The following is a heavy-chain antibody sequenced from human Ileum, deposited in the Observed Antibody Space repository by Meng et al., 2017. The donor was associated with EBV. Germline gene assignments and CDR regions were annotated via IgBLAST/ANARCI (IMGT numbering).Heavy chain of an antibody. D-gene: IGHD2-21*01. V-gene: IGHV1-3*05. CDR2: VHAGNGDT. Sequence: QVLLVQSGTEDKKPGASVKVSCKAAGYSFTSSAIHWVRQAPGQRLEWMGWVHAGNGDTKYSQNFQDRLTIARDTSANTAYMDLSSLRSEDTAVYYCASHALWQQTFDYWGQGTLVTVSS. J-gene: IGHJ4*02. CDR1: GYSFTSSA. CDR3: ASHALWQQTFDY.